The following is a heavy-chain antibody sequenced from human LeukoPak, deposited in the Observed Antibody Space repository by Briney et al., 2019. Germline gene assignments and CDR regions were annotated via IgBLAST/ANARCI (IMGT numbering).Heavy chain of an antibody. Sequence: GGSLRLSCAASGFTFSSYAMHWVRQAPGKGLEWVAVISYDGSNKYYADSVKGRFTISRDNSKNTLYLQMNSLRAEDTAAYYCARDNTMIVVGIFSFDYWGQGTLVTVSS. V-gene: IGHV3-30*01. CDR3: ARDNTMIVVGIFSFDY. J-gene: IGHJ4*02. CDR2: ISYDGSNK. D-gene: IGHD3-22*01. CDR1: GFTFSSYA.